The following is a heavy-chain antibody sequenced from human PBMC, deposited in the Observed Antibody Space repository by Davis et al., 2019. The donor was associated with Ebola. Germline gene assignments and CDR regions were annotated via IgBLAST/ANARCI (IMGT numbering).Heavy chain of an antibody. Sequence: GGSLRLSCAASGFTFSSYNMHWVRKAPGKGLEWVALISYDGNDEYYADSVKGRFTISRDSSKNMLYLEMNSLRTEDTAVYYCAREAGALVRGVAHTWFDPWGQDTLVTVSS. D-gene: IGHD3-10*01. CDR3: AREAGALVRGVAHTWFDP. V-gene: IGHV3-30*04. CDR1: GFTFSSYN. J-gene: IGHJ5*02. CDR2: ISYDGNDE.